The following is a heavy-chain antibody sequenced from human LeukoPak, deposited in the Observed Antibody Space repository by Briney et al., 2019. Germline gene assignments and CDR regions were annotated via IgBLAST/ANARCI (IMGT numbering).Heavy chain of an antibody. V-gene: IGHV3-43*01. CDR3: AKGICGGDCYSLES. D-gene: IGHD2-21*02. J-gene: IGHJ4*02. Sequence: PGGSLRLSCAASGFTFDDYTMHWVRQAPGKGLEWVSLISWDGGSTYYADSVKGRFTISRDNSKNSLYLQMNSLRTEDTALYYCAKGICGGDCYSLESWGQRTLVTVSS. CDR1: GFTFDDYT. CDR2: ISWDGGST.